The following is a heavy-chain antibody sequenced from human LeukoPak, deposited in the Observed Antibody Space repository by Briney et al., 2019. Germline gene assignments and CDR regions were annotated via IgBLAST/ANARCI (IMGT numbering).Heavy chain of an antibody. J-gene: IGHJ6*03. CDR2: ISSSSSYI. CDR3: AKDSSSWSNYYYYYMDV. D-gene: IGHD6-13*01. V-gene: IGHV3-21*04. Sequence: PWGSLRLSCAASGFTFSSYSMNWVRQAPGKGLEWVSFISSSSSYIYYADSVKGRFTISRDNAKNSLYLQMNSLRAEDTAVYYCAKDSSSWSNYYYYYMDVWGKGTTVTISS. CDR1: GFTFSSYS.